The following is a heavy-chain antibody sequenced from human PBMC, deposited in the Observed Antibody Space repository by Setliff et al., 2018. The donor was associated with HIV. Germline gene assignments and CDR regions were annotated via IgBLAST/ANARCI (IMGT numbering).Heavy chain of an antibody. D-gene: IGHD3-22*01. Sequence: QPGGSLRLSCAASGFIFSSYGMHWVRQAPGKGLVWVSRINSDGSSTSYADSVKGRFTISIDNAKNTLHRQMNSLRAEDTVVYYCLMIGGGDYWGQGTLVTVSS. CDR1: GFIFSSYG. CDR2: INSDGSST. J-gene: IGHJ4*02. CDR3: LMIGGGDY. V-gene: IGHV3-74*01.